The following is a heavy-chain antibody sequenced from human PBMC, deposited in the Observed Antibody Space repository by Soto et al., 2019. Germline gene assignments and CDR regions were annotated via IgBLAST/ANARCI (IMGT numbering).Heavy chain of an antibody. CDR2: INPNNGGT. V-gene: IGHV1-2*04. CDR1: GYSFTANS. Sequence: QVHLVQSGAEVKKPGASVRVSCKASGYSFTANSMHWVRQAPGEGLEWMGWINPNNGGTNYARKFQGWVTMTRDTSISTGYMDLTRLKSDDPAVYYCAMQRSGVVYWGQGTLVTVSS. D-gene: IGHD6-25*01. CDR3: AMQRSGVVY. J-gene: IGHJ4*02.